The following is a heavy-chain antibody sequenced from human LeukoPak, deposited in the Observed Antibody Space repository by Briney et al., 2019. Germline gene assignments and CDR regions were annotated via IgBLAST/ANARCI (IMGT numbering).Heavy chain of an antibody. J-gene: IGHJ4*02. Sequence: GGSLRLSCAASGFTFSSYWISWVRQAPGKGLEWVANIKQDGSEKYYVDSVKGRFTISRDNAKNSLYLQMNSLRAEDTAVYYCARGGYYDSSGYFYWGQGTLVTVSS. V-gene: IGHV3-7*01. D-gene: IGHD3-22*01. CDR2: IKQDGSEK. CDR3: ARGGYYDSSGYFY. CDR1: GFTFSSYW.